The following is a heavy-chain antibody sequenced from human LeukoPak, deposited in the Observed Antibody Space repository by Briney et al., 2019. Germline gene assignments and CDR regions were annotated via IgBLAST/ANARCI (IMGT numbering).Heavy chain of an antibody. CDR2: IYYSGST. CDR3: ARESPSGGTYFDY. V-gene: IGHV4-59*13. D-gene: IGHD2-15*01. CDR1: GGSFSNKY. Sequence: SETLSLTCTVSGGSFSNKYWSWIRQPPGKGLEWIGYIYYSGSTNYNPSLKSRLTIPLDTSKNQFSLKLSSVTAADTAVYYCARESPSGGTYFDYWGQGTLVTVSS. J-gene: IGHJ4*02.